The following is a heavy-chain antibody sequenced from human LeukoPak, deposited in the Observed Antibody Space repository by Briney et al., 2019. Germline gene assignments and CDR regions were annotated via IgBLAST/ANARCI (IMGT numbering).Heavy chain of an antibody. D-gene: IGHD4-17*01. J-gene: IGHJ4*02. CDR1: GGSISSSSYY. V-gene: IGHV4-39*07. Sequence: SETLSLTCTVSGGSISSSSYYWGWIRQPPGKGLEWIGSIYYSGSTYYNPSLKSRVTISVDTSKNQSSLKLSSVTAADTAVYYCARVDGDYGGFVDYWGQGTLVTVSS. CDR2: IYYSGST. CDR3: ARVDGDYGGFVDY.